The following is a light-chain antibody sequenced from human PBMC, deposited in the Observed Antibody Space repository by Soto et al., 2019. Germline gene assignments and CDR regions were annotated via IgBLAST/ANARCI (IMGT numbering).Light chain of an antibody. CDR2: GTS. Sequence: EIVMSQSPASLSVSTGESVTLSCRASQSVASNLAWYQQKPGQAPRLLIYGTSTRATGVPDRFSGSGSGTDFTLTISSLEPEDFAVYYCQQYGNSPITFGQGTRLDIK. J-gene: IGKJ5*01. CDR1: QSVASN. CDR3: QQYGNSPIT. V-gene: IGKV3-15*01.